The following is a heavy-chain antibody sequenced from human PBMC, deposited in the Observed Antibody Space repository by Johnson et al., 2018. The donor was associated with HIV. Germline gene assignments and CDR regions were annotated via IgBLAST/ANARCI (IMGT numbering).Heavy chain of an antibody. V-gene: IGHV3-30-3*01. D-gene: IGHD6-13*01. CDR3: ARDWGFDDSSWPMEMGGAVDI. J-gene: IGHJ3*02. Sequence: QVQLVESGGGVVQPGRYLRLSCAASGFTFSSYAMHWVHQAPGKGLEWVAVISYDGSNKYYADSVKGRFTISRDNSKNTLYLQMISLRAEDTAVYYCARDWGFDDSSWPMEMGGAVDIWGQGTMVTVSS. CDR2: ISYDGSNK. CDR1: GFTFSSYA.